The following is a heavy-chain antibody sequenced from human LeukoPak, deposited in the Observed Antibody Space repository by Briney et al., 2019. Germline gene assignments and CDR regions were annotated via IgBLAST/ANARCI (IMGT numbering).Heavy chain of an antibody. D-gene: IGHD6-13*01. CDR1: GGSISSYY. Sequence: SETLSLTCTVSGGSISSYYWSWIRQPPGKGLEWIGYIYYSGSTNYNPSLKSRVTISVDASKNQFSLKLSSVTAADTAVYYCARGFSSWSXRGALDYWGQGTLATVS. V-gene: IGHV4-59*01. J-gene: IGHJ4*02. CDR3: ARGFSSWSXRGALDY. CDR2: IYYSGST.